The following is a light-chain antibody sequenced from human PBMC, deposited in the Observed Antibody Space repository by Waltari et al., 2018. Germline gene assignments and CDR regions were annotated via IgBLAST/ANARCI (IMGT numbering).Light chain of an antibody. V-gene: IGLV2-14*01. Sequence: QSALTQPASVSGSPGQSSTLPCTGTRSDIGYYNFVSWYQQHPGTAPKLMIYEVSNRPSGVSNRFSGSKSGNTASLTISGLQTEDEADYFCSSYLGYRADWVFGGGTKLTVL. CDR1: RSDIGYYNF. CDR3: SSYLGYRADWV. CDR2: EVS. J-gene: IGLJ3*02.